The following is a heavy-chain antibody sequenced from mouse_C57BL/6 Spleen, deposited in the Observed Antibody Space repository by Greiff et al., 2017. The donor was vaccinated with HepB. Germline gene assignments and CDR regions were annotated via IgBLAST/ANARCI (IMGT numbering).Heavy chain of an antibody. D-gene: IGHD2-3*01. V-gene: IGHV1-15*01. CDR3: TRDGPHGFAY. CDR2: IDPETGGT. Sequence: VQLQQSGAELVRPGASVTLSCKASGYTFTDYEMHWVKQTPVHGLEWIGAIDPETGGTAYNQKFKGKAILTADKSSSTAYMELRSLTSEDSAVYYCTRDGPHGFAYWGQGTLVTVSA. J-gene: IGHJ3*01. CDR1: GYTFTDYE.